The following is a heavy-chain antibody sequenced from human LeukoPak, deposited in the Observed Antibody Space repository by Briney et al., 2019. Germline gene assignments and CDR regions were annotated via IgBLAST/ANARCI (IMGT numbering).Heavy chain of an antibody. J-gene: IGHJ4*02. CDR2: ISYDGSNK. Sequence: GGPLRLSCAASGFTFSSYAMHWVRQAPGKGLEWVAVISYDGSNKYYADSVKGRFTISRDNSKNTLYLQMNSLRAEDTAVYYCARDSWGAYCGGDCYLGYFDYWGQGTLVTVSS. CDR3: ARDSWGAYCGGDCYLGYFDY. D-gene: IGHD2-21*02. V-gene: IGHV3-30-3*01. CDR1: GFTFSSYA.